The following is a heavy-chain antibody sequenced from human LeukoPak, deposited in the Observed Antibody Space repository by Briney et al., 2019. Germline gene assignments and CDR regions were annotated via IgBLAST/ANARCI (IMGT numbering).Heavy chain of an antibody. J-gene: IGHJ4*02. CDR3: ARVTRHETYYYDSSGYGNFDY. CDR1: GGSISSGGYS. CDR2: INHSGST. Sequence: SETLSLTCAVSGGSISSGGYSWSWIRQPPGKGLEWIGEINHSGSTNYNPSLKSRVTISVDTSKNQFSLKLSSVTAADTAVYYCARVTRHETYYYDSSGYGNFDYWGQGTLVTVSS. V-gene: IGHV4-30-2*01. D-gene: IGHD3-22*01.